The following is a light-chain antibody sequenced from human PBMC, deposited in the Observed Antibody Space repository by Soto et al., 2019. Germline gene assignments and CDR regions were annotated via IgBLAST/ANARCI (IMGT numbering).Light chain of an antibody. V-gene: IGLV4-60*02. CDR3: ENWDSNTRV. J-gene: IGLJ3*02. Sequence: QPVLTQSSSASASLGSSVKLTCTLSSGHSSYIIAWHQQQPGKAPRYLMKLEGSGSYNKGSGVPDRFSGSSSGADRYLTISILHLEEEADYYCENWDSNTRVFGGGTKLTVL. CDR1: SGHSSYI. CDR2: LEGSGSY.